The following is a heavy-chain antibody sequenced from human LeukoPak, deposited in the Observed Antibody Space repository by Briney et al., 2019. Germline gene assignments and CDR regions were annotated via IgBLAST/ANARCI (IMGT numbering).Heavy chain of an antibody. CDR2: IAYDGNNT. Sequence: GGSLRLSCVASGFIFSDYGIQWVHQAPGKGLEWVAVIAYDGNNTYYGDSVRGRFTISRDNSKKMVYLEMNSLRVEDTAVYYCAKTGMLRRVGYLDVWGKGTAVIVSS. J-gene: IGHJ6*04. CDR3: AKTGMLRRVGYLDV. V-gene: IGHV3-30*18. CDR1: GFIFSDYG. D-gene: IGHD1-1*01.